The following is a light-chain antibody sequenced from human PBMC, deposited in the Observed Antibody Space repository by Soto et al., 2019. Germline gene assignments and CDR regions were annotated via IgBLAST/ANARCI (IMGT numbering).Light chain of an antibody. Sequence: QSALTQPRSVSGSPGQSVTISCTETSSDVGGYNYVSWYQQHPGKAPKLMIYDVSKRPSGVPDRFSGSKSGNTAFLTISGLQAEDEADYYCCSYAGSYTLVFGGGTKLTVL. J-gene: IGLJ2*01. V-gene: IGLV2-11*01. CDR3: CSYAGSYTLV. CDR2: DVS. CDR1: SSDVGGYNY.